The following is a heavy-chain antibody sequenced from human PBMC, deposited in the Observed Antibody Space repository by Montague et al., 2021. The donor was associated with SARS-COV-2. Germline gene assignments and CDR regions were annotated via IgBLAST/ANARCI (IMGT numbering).Heavy chain of an antibody. CDR3: AKDHQNYYGSGSYYNYYYNGMDV. CDR2: TWYDGGNK. J-gene: IGHJ6*02. Sequence: SLRLSCPATGFSFSSYGMHWVRQAPGKGLEWVAATWYDGGNKYYADSVKGRFTISRDNSKNTLSLQMNSLRAEDTAVYYCAKDHQNYYGSGSYYNYYYNGMDVWGQGTTVTVSS. CDR1: GFSFSSYG. D-gene: IGHD3-10*01. V-gene: IGHV3-33*06.